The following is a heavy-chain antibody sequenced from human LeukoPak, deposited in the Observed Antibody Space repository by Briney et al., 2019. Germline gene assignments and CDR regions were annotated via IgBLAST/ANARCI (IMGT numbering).Heavy chain of an antibody. Sequence: GASVKVSCKASGYTFTGYYMHWVRQAPGQGLEWMGWINPNSGGTNYAQKFQGRVTMTRDTSISTAYMELSRLRSDDTAVYYCARRISHRRFIAAAAKRGDAFDIWGQGTMVTVSS. CDR2: INPNSGGT. V-gene: IGHV1-2*02. J-gene: IGHJ3*02. CDR3: ARRISHRRFIAAAAKRGDAFDI. CDR1: GYTFTGYY. D-gene: IGHD6-13*01.